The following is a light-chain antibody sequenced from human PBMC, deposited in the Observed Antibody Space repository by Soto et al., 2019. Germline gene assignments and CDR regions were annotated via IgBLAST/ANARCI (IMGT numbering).Light chain of an antibody. CDR3: QQYSSPLRQYT. V-gene: IGKV3-20*01. CDR1: QSVISSH. J-gene: IGKJ2*01. CDR2: GAS. Sequence: EIVLTQSTGTLSLSPGERATLSCRASQSVISSHLAWYQQKPGQPPRLLIYGASSRATGIPDRFSGSGSGTDFTLTISRLEPEDFAVYYCQQYSSPLRQYTFGQGTKLEIK.